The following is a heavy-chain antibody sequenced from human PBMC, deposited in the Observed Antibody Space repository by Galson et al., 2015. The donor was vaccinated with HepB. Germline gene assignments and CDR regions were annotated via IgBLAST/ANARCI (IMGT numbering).Heavy chain of an antibody. J-gene: IGHJ3*02. D-gene: IGHD3-22*01. CDR2: ISSSSSYI. Sequence: SLRLSCAASGFTFSSYSMNWVRQAPGKGLEWVSSISSSSSYIYYADSVKGRFTISRDNAKNSLYLQMNSLRAEDTAVYYCARDSIDDSSGYYADAFDIWGQGTMVTVSS. CDR3: ARDSIDDSSGYYADAFDI. CDR1: GFTFSSYS. V-gene: IGHV3-21*01.